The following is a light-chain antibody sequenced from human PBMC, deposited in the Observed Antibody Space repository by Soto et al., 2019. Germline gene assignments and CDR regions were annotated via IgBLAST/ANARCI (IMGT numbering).Light chain of an antibody. Sequence: EIVLAQSPGTLSLSPGERATLSCRASQSVTSTYLSWYQQKPGQAPRLLFYAASSRAMGVPDRSTGSGSGTDFTLTINRLEPEDSAVYYCQHYGRSPTFGPGTKVDIK. CDR1: QSVTSTY. CDR2: AAS. V-gene: IGKV3-20*01. J-gene: IGKJ1*01. CDR3: QHYGRSPT.